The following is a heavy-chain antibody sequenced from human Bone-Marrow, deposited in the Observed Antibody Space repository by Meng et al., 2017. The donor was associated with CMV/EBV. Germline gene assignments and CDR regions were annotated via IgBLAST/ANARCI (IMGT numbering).Heavy chain of an antibody. V-gene: IGHV1-8*01. CDR1: GYTFTSYD. Sequence: ASVKVSCKASGYTFTSYDINWVRQATGQGLEWMGWMNPNSGNTGYAQKFQGRVTMTRNTSISTAYMELSSLRSEDTAVYYCAKDGNTFDYYYGMDVWGQGTTVTVSS. J-gene: IGHJ6*02. CDR3: AKDGNTFDYYYGMDV. D-gene: IGHD3-16*01. CDR2: MNPNSGNT.